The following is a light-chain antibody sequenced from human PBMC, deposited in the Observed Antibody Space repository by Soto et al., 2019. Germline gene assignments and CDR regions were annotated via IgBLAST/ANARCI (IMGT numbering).Light chain of an antibody. Sequence: EIVLTQSPGTLSLSPGERATLSCRASQSVISSYLAWYRQKPGQAPRHLIYGASSRATGIPDRFSGSGSGTDFTLTISRLEPEDFGVYYCQQYGSSPTFGQGTKVDIK. V-gene: IGKV3-20*01. J-gene: IGKJ1*01. CDR1: QSVISSY. CDR3: QQYGSSPT. CDR2: GAS.